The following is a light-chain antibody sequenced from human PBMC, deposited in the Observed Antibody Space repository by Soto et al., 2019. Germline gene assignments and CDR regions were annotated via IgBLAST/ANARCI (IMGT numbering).Light chain of an antibody. CDR1: QSVSNW. CDR3: QQANNYKST. CDR2: DVS. J-gene: IGKJ4*02. V-gene: IGKV1-5*01. Sequence: DIQMTQSPSTLSASVGERVTITGRASQSVSNWLAWYQQKPGQAPKLLIYDVSSLASGVPSRFSGRGSGTEFILNISSRKHDYCATYYCQQANNYKSTFGGGTKVDIK.